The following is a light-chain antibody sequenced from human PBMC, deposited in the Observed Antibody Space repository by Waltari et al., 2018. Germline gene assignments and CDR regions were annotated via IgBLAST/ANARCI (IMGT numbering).Light chain of an antibody. CDR1: QDITSR. V-gene: IGKV1-13*02. CDR2: YSV. CDR3: QQANSYPLT. J-gene: IGKJ4*01. Sequence: IQMSQSPSSLSASVGDRVTITCRASQDITSRLNWYQQKPGKAPNLLIYYSVSLARVVPSRFSGSGSGTEFTLTINSLQPEDFATYYCQQANSYPLTFGGGTKVEI.